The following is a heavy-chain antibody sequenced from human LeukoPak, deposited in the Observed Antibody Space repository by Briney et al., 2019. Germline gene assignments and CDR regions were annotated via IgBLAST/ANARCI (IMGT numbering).Heavy chain of an antibody. CDR2: IIPIFGTA. J-gene: IGHJ5*02. Sequence: GASVKVSCKASGYTFTGYYMHWVRQAPGQGLEWMGGIIPIFGTANYAQKFQGRVTITADESTSTAYMELSSLRSEDTAVYYCARDQWTGFDPWGQGTLVTVSS. CDR3: ARDQWTGFDP. V-gene: IGHV1-69*13. D-gene: IGHD6-19*01. CDR1: GYTFTGYY.